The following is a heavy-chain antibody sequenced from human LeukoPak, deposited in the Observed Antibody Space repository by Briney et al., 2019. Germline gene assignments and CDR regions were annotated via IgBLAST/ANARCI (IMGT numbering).Heavy chain of an antibody. CDR1: GYTFTSYG. J-gene: IGHJ4*02. Sequence: ASVKVSYKASGYTFTSYGISWVRQAPGQGLEWMGWISAYNGNTNYAQKLQGRVTMTTDTSTRTGYMELRSLISDDTAVYYCARVPHRNVEYHFDYWGQGTLVTVSS. CDR2: ISAYNGNT. D-gene: IGHD1-1*01. V-gene: IGHV1-18*04. CDR3: ARVPHRNVEYHFDY.